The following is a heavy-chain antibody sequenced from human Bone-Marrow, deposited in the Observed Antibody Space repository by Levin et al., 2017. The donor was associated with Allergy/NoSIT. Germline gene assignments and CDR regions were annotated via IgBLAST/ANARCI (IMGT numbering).Heavy chain of an antibody. D-gene: IGHD6-19*01. CDR2: VSITGDNT. V-gene: IGHV3-23*01. CDR3: AKVLRAVASNPFDS. J-gene: IGHJ4*02. CDR1: GFTFTNFA. Sequence: GESLKISCAASGFTFTNFAMAWVRQTPGKGLEWVSSVSITGDNTYYAGSVRGRFTISRDNSRNTLYLQLNSLSAEDTAVYYCAKVLRAVASNPFDSWGQGTLVTVSS.